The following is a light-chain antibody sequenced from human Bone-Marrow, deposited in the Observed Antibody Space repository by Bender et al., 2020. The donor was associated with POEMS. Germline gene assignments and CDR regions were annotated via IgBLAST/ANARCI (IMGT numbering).Light chain of an antibody. Sequence: QSALTQAASVSGSPGQSITISCTVTSSDVGGYDLVSWYQQHPGKAPKLMIYEGSKRPSGVSSRFSGSQSGSTASLTISGLQAEDEADYYCCSYARSNTLFDGGTKRTVL. V-gene: IGLV2-23*01. CDR1: SSDVGGYDL. CDR3: CSYARSNTL. CDR2: EGS. J-gene: IGLJ3*02.